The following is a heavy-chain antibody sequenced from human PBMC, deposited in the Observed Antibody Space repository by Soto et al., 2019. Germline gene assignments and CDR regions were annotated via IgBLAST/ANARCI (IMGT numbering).Heavy chain of an antibody. Sequence: QVQLQESGPGLVKPSQTLSLTCTVSGGSISSGGYYWSWIRQHPGKGLEWIGYIYYSGSTYYNPTLKSRVTIXXDXSXXQFSLKLSSVTAADTAVYYCARVNYGDYLVDAFDIWGQGTMVTVSS. V-gene: IGHV4-31*03. D-gene: IGHD4-17*01. CDR3: ARVNYGDYLVDAFDI. CDR2: IYYSGST. CDR1: GGSISSGGYY. J-gene: IGHJ3*02.